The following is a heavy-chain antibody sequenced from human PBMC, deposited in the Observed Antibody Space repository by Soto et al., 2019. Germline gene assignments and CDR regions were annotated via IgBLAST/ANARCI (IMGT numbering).Heavy chain of an antibody. Sequence: QVQRVQSGAEGKEPGDSGRVSCEASGYTFTAYYIHWVRQAPGQGLEWMEGINPKFGDTTYAQDFQGRLTLTRDMSISTVYMDLSRQTSDEPAIYYCARNIDYYYGPGSGNGHGVWGQWTTVNVFS. J-gene: IGHJ6*02. D-gene: IGHD3-10*01. V-gene: IGHV1-2*02. CDR1: GYTFTAYY. CDR3: ARNIDYYYGPGSGNGHGV. CDR2: INPKFGDT.